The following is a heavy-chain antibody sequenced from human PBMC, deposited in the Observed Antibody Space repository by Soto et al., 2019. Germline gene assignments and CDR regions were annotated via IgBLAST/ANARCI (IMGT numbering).Heavy chain of an antibody. J-gene: IGHJ3*02. D-gene: IGHD6-19*01. CDR3: ASPPVGAVAGNEGAFDI. V-gene: IGHV1-46*01. Sequence: ASVKVSCKASGYTFTRYYMHWVRQAPGQGLEWMGIINPSGGSTSYAQKFQGRVTMTRDTSTSTVYMELSSLRSEDTAVYYCASPPVGAVAGNEGAFDIWGQGTMVT. CDR1: GYTFTRYY. CDR2: INPSGGST.